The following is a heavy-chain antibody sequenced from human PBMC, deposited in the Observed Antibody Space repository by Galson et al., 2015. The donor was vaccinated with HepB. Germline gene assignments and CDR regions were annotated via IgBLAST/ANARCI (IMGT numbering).Heavy chain of an antibody. Sequence: SCKVSGYTLTELSMHWVRQAPGKGLEWMGGFDPEDGETIYAQKFQGRVTMTEDTSTDTAYMELSSLRSEDTAVYYCATDRNNYYSLDYWGQGTLVTVSS. J-gene: IGHJ4*02. CDR2: FDPEDGET. V-gene: IGHV1-24*01. CDR3: ATDRNNYYSLDY. CDR1: GYTLTELS. D-gene: IGHD3-22*01.